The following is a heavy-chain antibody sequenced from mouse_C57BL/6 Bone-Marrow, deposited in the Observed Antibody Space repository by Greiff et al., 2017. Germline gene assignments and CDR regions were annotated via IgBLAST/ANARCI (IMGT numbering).Heavy chain of an antibody. CDR3: ERCSSCGYDSYWYFDV. V-gene: IGHV7-3*01. J-gene: IGHJ1*03. Sequence: EVKLVESGGGLVKPGGSLSLSCAASGFTFTDYYMSWVRQPPGKALEWLGFIRNKANGYTTEYSASVKGRFTISRDNPQSILYLQMNGLSAEDSANYYCERCSSCGYDSYWYFDVWGTGTTVTVSS. CDR1: GFTFTDYY. D-gene: IGHD2-2*01. CDR2: IRNKANGYTT.